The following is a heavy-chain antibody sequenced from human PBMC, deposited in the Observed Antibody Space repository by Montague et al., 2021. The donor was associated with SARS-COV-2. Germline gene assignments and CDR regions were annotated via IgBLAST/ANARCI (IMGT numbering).Heavy chain of an antibody. D-gene: IGHD3/OR15-3a*01. V-gene: IGHV4-4*02. Sequence: SETLSLTCAVSGHSISSSNWWSWVRQPPGKGLEWIGEIYHGGSTNYNPSFKSRVTMSIDESRNQFSLSLSSLTAADTAVYYCARLDGLGYWGQGTLVAVSS. J-gene: IGHJ4*02. CDR2: IYHGGST. CDR1: GHSISSSNW. CDR3: ARLDGLGY.